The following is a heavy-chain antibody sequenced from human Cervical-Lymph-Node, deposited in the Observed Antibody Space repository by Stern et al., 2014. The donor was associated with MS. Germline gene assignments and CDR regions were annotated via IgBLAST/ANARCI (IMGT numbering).Heavy chain of an antibody. V-gene: IGHV3-21*06. J-gene: IGHJ4*02. D-gene: IGHD3-10*01. CDR2: MSSSESNI. CDR3: ARSAMVRAEDH. CDR1: GFTFSYYT. Sequence: EVQLVESGGGLVKPGGSLRLSCAASGFTFSYYTINWVRQAPGKGLEWVENMSSSESNIHYADSVKGRFTITKDNTKNSMFVQMNSLKGEDAGVYYCARSAMVRAEDHWGQGTLVTVSS.